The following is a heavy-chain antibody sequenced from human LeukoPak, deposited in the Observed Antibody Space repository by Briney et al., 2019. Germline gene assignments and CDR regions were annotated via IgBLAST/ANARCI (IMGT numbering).Heavy chain of an antibody. CDR1: GFTFSRFG. Sequence: GGSLRLSCAASGFTFSRFGMHWVRQAPGKGLEWVLYISSSSRSINYADSVRGRFTISRDNAKNSLYLQMSSLRDEDTAVYYCARSPHYGYYYGMDVWGQGTTVTVSS. V-gene: IGHV3-48*02. J-gene: IGHJ6*02. CDR2: ISSSSRSI. CDR3: ARSPHYGYYYGMDV.